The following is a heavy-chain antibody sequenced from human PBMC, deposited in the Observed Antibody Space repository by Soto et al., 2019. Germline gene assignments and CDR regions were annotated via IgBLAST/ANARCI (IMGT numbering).Heavy chain of an antibody. CDR3: ARDSYGSGSYYMGY. J-gene: IGHJ4*02. D-gene: IGHD3-10*01. V-gene: IGHV3-64*01. CDR1: GFTFSSYA. CDR2: ISSNGGST. Sequence: EVQLVESGGGLVQPGGSLRLSCAASGFTFSSYAMHWVRQAPGKGLEYVSAISSNGGSTYYANSVKGRFTISRDNSKNTLYLQVGSLRAEDMAVYYCARDSYGSGSYYMGYWGQGTLVTVSS.